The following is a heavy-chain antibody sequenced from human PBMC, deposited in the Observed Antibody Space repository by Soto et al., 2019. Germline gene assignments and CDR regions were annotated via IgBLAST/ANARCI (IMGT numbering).Heavy chain of an antibody. D-gene: IGHD2-21*01. Sequence: SETLSLTCTVSGGSISSGGYYWSWIRQHPGKGLEWIGYIYYSGSTYYNPSLKSRVTISVDTSKNQLSLKLSSVTAADTAVYYCARLGAYSQSLXPWGPGTLVTVSS. J-gene: IGHJ5*02. CDR3: ARLGAYSQSLXP. CDR2: IYYSGST. CDR1: GGSISSGGYY. V-gene: IGHV4-31*03.